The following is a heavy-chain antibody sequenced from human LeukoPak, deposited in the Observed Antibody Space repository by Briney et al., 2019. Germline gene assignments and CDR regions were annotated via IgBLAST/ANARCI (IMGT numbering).Heavy chain of an antibody. CDR2: IYHSGST. D-gene: IGHD3-10*01. V-gene: IGHV4-30-2*01. Sequence: PSQTLSLTCAVSGGSISSGGYSWSWLRQPPGKGLEWIGYIYHSGSTYYNPSLKSRVTISVDRSKNQFSLKLSSVTAADTAVYYCARSMGSYYDYWGQGTLVTVSS. CDR3: ARSMGSYYDY. CDR1: GGSISSGGYS. J-gene: IGHJ4*02.